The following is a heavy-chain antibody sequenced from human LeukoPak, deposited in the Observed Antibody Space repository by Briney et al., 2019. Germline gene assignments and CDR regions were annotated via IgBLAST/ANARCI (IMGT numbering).Heavy chain of an antibody. CDR1: GGTFSSYA. CDR3: ARLSSTLTLGFDP. J-gene: IGHJ5*02. CDR2: MNPNSGNT. Sequence: ASVKVSCKASGGTFSSYAISWVRQATGQGLEWMGWMNPNSGNTGYAQKFQGRVTMTRNTSISTAYMELSSLRSEDTAVYYCARLSSTLTLGFDPWGQGTLVTVSS. V-gene: IGHV1-8*02. D-gene: IGHD6-13*01.